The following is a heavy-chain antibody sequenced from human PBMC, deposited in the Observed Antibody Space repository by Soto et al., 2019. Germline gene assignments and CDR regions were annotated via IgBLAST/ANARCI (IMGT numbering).Heavy chain of an antibody. D-gene: IGHD3-3*01. J-gene: IGHJ4*02. Sequence: GASVKVSCKASGYTFTDYAIQWVRQAPGQRLEWMGWINAGNGNTKYSQKFQGRVTITRDTSASTAYIELSSLRSEDTAVYYCAREHDFWIGYSFDYCRQGPLVTVSS. CDR2: INAGNGNT. CDR3: AREHDFWIGYSFDY. V-gene: IGHV1-3*01. CDR1: GYTFTDYA.